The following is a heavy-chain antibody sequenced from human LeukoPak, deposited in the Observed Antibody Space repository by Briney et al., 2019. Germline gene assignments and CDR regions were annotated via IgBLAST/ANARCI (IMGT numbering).Heavy chain of an antibody. CDR2: IGGSGATT. J-gene: IGHJ4*02. CDR1: GFTFSSYG. V-gene: IGHV3-23*01. D-gene: IGHD2-8*02. CDR3: AKLLGSGTGY. Sequence: GRSLRLSCAASGFTFSSYGMSWVRQAPGKGLEWVSAIGGSGATTYYADSVKGRFTISRDNSKNTLYLQMNSLRGEDTAIYYCAKLLGSGTGYWGQGTLVTVSS.